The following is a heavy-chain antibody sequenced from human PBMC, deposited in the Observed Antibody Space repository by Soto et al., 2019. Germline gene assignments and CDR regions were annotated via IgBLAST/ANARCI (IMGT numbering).Heavy chain of an antibody. CDR3: ARENDGDPGYYFDY. J-gene: IGHJ4*02. CDR2: IIPIFGTA. V-gene: IGHV1-69*01. Sequence: QVQLVQSGAEVKKPGSSVKVSCKASGGNFSSYAISWVRQAPGQGLEWMGWIIPIFGTANYAQKFQGRVTITADESTSTAYMELRSLRAEDTAVYYCARENDGDPGYYFDYWGQGTLVTVAS. CDR1: GGNFSSYA. D-gene: IGHD4-17*01.